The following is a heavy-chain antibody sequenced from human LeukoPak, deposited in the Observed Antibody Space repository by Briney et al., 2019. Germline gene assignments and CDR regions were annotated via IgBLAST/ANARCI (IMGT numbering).Heavy chain of an antibody. CDR3: ARYDDSCYDLNWFDP. Sequence: GDSVKVSCKASGYTSTGYYMHWVRQAPGQGLEWMGWINPNSGGTNYAQKFQGRVTMTRDTSISTAYMELSRLRSDDTAVYYCARYDDSCYDLNWFDPWGQGALVTVSS. V-gene: IGHV1-2*02. D-gene: IGHD5-12*01. CDR1: GYTSTGYY. CDR2: INPNSGGT. J-gene: IGHJ5*02.